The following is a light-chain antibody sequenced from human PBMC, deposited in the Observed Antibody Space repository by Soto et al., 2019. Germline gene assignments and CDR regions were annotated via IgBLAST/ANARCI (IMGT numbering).Light chain of an antibody. CDR1: QSVLHRSTNNNY. CDR2: WAS. J-gene: IGKJ2*01. V-gene: IGKV4-1*01. CDR3: QQYYNNPYT. Sequence: IVMSQSPDSLAVSLGERATINCKSSQSVLHRSTNNNYLAWYQQKPGQPPKLLFYWASTRQSGVPGRFSGSGSETDFTLTISSLQAEDVAVYYCQQYYNNPYTFGQGTKLEIK.